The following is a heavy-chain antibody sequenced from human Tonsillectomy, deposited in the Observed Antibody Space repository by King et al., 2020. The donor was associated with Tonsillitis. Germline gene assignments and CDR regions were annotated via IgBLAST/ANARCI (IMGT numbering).Heavy chain of an antibody. CDR3: ARALGSSGYRLDY. J-gene: IGHJ4*02. CDR2: TWYDGSNK. V-gene: IGHV3-33*08. D-gene: IGHD3-22*01. Sequence: VQLVESGGGVVQPGRSLRLSCEASGFTFSNYGMHWVRQAPGKGLEWVAVTWYDGSNKFYADSVKGRFTISRDNSKNTLSLQMNSLRAEDTAVYYCARALGSSGYRLDYWGQGTLVTVSS. CDR1: GFTFSNYG.